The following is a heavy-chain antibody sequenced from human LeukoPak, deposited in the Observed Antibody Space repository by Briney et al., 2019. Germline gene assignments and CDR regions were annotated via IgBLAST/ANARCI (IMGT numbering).Heavy chain of an antibody. CDR1: GFPFSKYA. D-gene: IGHD5-12*01. V-gene: IGHV3-30*04. Sequence: GGSLRLSCAASGFPFSKYAMHWVRQAPGKGLERVTIISDDGRSNYADSVEGRFTISRDNSKNTLYLQMSSLRAEDTAVYYCASTSGYDFWDMGYWGQGTLVTVSS. CDR2: ISDDGRS. J-gene: IGHJ4*02. CDR3: ASTSGYDFWDMGY.